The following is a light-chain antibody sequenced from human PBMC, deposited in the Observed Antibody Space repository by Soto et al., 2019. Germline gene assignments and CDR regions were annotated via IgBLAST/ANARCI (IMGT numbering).Light chain of an antibody. J-gene: IGKJ1*01. V-gene: IGKV3-11*01. CDR3: HNRRSWPWT. CDR1: QSVSSY. Sequence: EIVLTQSPATLSLSPGERATLSCRARQSVSSYLAWYQQKPGQAPRLLIYDAFNRATGIPARFSGSGCWTVLSLNISSLKPEDVVGYYCHNRRSWPWTFSQGTNVAIK. CDR2: DAF.